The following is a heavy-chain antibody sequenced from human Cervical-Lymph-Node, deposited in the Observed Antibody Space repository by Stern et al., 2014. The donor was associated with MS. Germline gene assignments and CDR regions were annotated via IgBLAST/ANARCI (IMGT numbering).Heavy chain of an antibody. Sequence: VQLQESGPGLVKPSETLSLTCTVSGYSISSGYYWGWIRQPPGKGLEWIGSIYHSGRTYYNPSLKRRVTISVVTSKNQFSLKLSSVTAADTAVYYCARADDFTAAFDIWGQGTMVTVSS. J-gene: IGHJ3*02. CDR3: ARADDFTAAFDI. CDR2: IYHSGRT. V-gene: IGHV4-38-2*02. CDR1: GYSISSGYY. D-gene: IGHD3-3*01.